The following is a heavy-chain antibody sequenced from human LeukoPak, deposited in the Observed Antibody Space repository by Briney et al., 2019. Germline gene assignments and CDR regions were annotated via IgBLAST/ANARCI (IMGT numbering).Heavy chain of an antibody. V-gene: IGHV3-21*01. D-gene: IGHD5-12*01. CDR1: GFTFSSYS. J-gene: IGHJ6*03. CDR3: ASAGYSGYGAPGYYMDV. CDR2: ISSSSSYI. Sequence: GGSLRLSCAASGFTFSSYSVNWVRQAPGKGLEWVSSISSSSSYIYYADSVKGRFTISRDNAKNSLYLQMNSLRADDTAVYYCASAGYSGYGAPGYYMDVWGKGTTVTVSS.